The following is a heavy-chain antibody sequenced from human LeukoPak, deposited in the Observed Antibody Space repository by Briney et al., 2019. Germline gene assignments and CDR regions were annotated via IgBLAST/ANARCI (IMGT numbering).Heavy chain of an antibody. CDR1: GFTFSSYA. CDR2: LTGSGDKT. V-gene: IGHV3-23*01. CDR3: AKMPVSXSXGWTNFDY. J-gene: IGHJ4*02. D-gene: IGHD6-19*01. Sequence: GGSLRLSCAASGFTFSSYAMTWVRQAPGKGLEWVSALTGSGDKTYYIDSVKGRFTISRDNSKNTLYLQMNSLRAEDTAVYYCAKMPVSXSXGWTNFDYWGQGTLVTV.